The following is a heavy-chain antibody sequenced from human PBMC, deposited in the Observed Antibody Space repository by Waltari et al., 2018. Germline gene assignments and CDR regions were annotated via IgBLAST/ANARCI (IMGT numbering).Heavy chain of an antibody. V-gene: IGHV4-38-2*01. D-gene: IGHD6-19*01. Sequence: QVQLQESGPGLVKPSETLSLTCAVSGYSISSGYYWGWIRQPPGKGLEWIGSIYNSGSTYYNPSLKSRVTISVDTSKNQFSLKLSSVTAADTAVYYCASTPGYSSGWGGSWGQGTLVTVSS. CDR2: IYNSGST. J-gene: IGHJ5*02. CDR1: GYSISSGYY. CDR3: ASTPGYSSGWGGS.